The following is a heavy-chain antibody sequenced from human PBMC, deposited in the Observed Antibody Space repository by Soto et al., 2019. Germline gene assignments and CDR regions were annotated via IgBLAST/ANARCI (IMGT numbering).Heavy chain of an antibody. CDR1: GFTFSSYG. J-gene: IGHJ4*02. Sequence: QVQLVESGGGVVQPGRSLRLSCAASGFTFSSYGMHWVRQAPGKGLEWVAVIWYDGSNKYYADSVKGRFTISRDNSKNTLYLQMNSLRAEDTAVYYCARDEPDNWNYLAPRGMKDWGQGTLVTVSS. V-gene: IGHV3-33*01. D-gene: IGHD1-7*01. CDR3: ARDEPDNWNYLAPRGMKD. CDR2: IWYDGSNK.